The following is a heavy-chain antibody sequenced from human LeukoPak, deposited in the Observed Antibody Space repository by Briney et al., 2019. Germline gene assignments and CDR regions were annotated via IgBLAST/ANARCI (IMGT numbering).Heavy chain of an antibody. V-gene: IGHV3-64D*09. J-gene: IGHJ4*02. CDR3: VNARYPSPWEPLRC. D-gene: IGHD1-26*01. CDR1: EFTFSSYA. Sequence: GGSLRLSCSASEFTFSSYAMHWVRQAPGKGLEYVSSISSNGGSAYCADSLKGRFTISRGNSKNTLYLQMSSLRADDTPVYYCVNARYPSPWEPLRCWGQGTLVPVSS. CDR2: ISSNGGSA.